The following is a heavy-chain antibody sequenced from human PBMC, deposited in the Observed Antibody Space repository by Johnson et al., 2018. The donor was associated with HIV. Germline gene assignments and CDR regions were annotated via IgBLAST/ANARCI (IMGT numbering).Heavy chain of an antibody. CDR3: AKPVVPAGDDLDLYEFAFDI. J-gene: IGHJ3*02. CDR2: ISYDGSNK. Sequence: QEQLVESGGGVVQPGRSLRLSCAASGFTFSSYGIHWVRQAPGKGLEWVAVISYDGSNKYYADSVKGRFTISRDNSKNTLFLQMNSLRAEDTALYYCAKPVVPAGDDLDLYEFAFDIGGQGTMVTVSS. D-gene: IGHD2-2*01. V-gene: IGHV3-30-3*02. CDR1: GFTFSSYG.